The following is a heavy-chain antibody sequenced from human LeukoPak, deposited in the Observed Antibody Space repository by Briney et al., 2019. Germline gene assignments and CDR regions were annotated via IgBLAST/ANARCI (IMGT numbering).Heavy chain of an antibody. CDR2: ISGSGVIT. D-gene: IGHD3-10*01. CDR3: AARPGDLAVPFDY. V-gene: IGHV3-23*01. Sequence: GGSLRLSCGASGFTFGTHAMTWVRQAPGKGLEYVSLISGSGVITYYAHSLKDRFTISRDNSKNTLYLQMHSLRAEDTAVYYCAARPGDLAVPFDYWGQGTLVTVSS. CDR1: GFTFGTHA. J-gene: IGHJ4*02.